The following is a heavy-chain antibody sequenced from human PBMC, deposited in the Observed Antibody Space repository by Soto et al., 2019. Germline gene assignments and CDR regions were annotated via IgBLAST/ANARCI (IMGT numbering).Heavy chain of an antibody. CDR2: IYHSGSN. V-gene: IGHV4-30-2*01. Sequence: QLQLQESGSGLVKPSQTLSLTCAVSGGSISSGGYSWSWIRQPPGKGLEWIGYIYHSGSNYYNPSLKSRVTISVDRSKNQCSMNLSSVTAADTAVYYCARGQVVAAQHWGQGTLVTVSS. CDR3: ARGQVVAAQH. D-gene: IGHD2-15*01. CDR1: GGSISSGGYS. J-gene: IGHJ4*02.